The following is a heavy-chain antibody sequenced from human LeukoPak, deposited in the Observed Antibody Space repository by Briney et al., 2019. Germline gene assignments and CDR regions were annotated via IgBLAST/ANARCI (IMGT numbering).Heavy chain of an antibody. D-gene: IGHD2-15*01. CDR1: GGSISSGSYY. Sequence: PSETLSLTCTVSGGSISSGSYYWSWIRQPAGKGLEWIGRIYTSGSTNYNPSLKSRVTISVDTSKNQFSLKLSSVTAADKAVYLWARGGVVAATPITTYSYGREAGGQGTTAT. V-gene: IGHV4-61*02. CDR2: IYTSGST. CDR3: ARGGVVAATPITTYSYGREA. J-gene: IGHJ6*02.